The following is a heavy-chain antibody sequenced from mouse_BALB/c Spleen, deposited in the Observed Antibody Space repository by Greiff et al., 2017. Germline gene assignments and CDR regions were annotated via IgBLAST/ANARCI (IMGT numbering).Heavy chain of an antibody. CDR3: AREAPDYYGSSYYAMDY. CDR2: IYPGDGDT. Sequence: VQLQQSGAELARPGASVKLSCKASGYTFTSYWMQWVKQRPGQGLEWIGAIYPGDGDTRYTQKFKGKATLTADKSSSTAYMQLSSLASEDSAVYYCAREAPDYYGSSYYAMDYWGQGTSVTVSS. D-gene: IGHD1-1*01. V-gene: IGHV1-87*01. CDR1: GYTFTSYW. J-gene: IGHJ4*01.